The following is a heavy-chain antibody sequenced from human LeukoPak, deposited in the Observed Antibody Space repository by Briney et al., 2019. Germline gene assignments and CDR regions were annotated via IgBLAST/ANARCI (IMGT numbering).Heavy chain of an antibody. CDR2: ISKSGSTT. V-gene: IGHV3-11*01. CDR3: ADVYSGTYSRI. D-gene: IGHD1-26*01. CDR1: GFTFSDYY. Sequence: PGGSLRLSCAASGFTFSDYYMSWIRQAPGKGLELVSYISKSGSTTYYADSGKGRFTISRDNAKNSLYLQMNSLRAEDTAVYYCADVYSGTYSRIWGQGTMVTVSS. J-gene: IGHJ3*02.